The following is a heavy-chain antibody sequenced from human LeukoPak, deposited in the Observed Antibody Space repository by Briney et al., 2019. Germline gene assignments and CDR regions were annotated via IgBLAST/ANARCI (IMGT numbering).Heavy chain of an antibody. D-gene: IGHD7-27*01. Sequence: PSETLSLTCTVSGDSISTYYWSWIRQPPGKGLEWIGYTHYRGNTNYNPSLKSRVTISLDTSKNQFSLKLSSVTAADTAVYYCARKTGTYYVDYWGQGTLVTVSS. CDR1: GDSISTYY. V-gene: IGHV4-59*01. CDR2: THYRGNT. CDR3: ARKTGTYYVDY. J-gene: IGHJ4*02.